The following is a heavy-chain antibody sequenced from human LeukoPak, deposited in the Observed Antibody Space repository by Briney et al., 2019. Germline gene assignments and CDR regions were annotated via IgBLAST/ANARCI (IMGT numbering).Heavy chain of an antibody. Sequence: GGSLRLSCAASGFTFSNYWMHWVRQAPGKGVVWVSRITSDGSSTGYTDSVRGRFTISRDSAKNTLYLQMNSLRAEDTAVYYCARGTHGSDIWGQGTMVTVSS. CDR2: ITSDGSST. CDR3: ARGTHGSDI. CDR1: GFTFSNYW. D-gene: IGHD1-1*01. J-gene: IGHJ3*02. V-gene: IGHV3-74*01.